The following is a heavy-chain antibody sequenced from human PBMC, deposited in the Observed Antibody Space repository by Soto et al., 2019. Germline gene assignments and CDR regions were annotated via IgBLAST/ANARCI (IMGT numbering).Heavy chain of an antibody. CDR2: ASGSGSGT. CDR3: AKGRPGVAAAPDY. J-gene: IGHJ4*02. Sequence: GGSLRLSCAASGFTFSDYAMAWVRQAPGKGLEWVSSASGSGSGTYYADSVKGRFTISRDNSKNTLFLHMTNLRAGDTALYFCAKGRPGVAAAPDYWGQGTLVTVSS. V-gene: IGHV3-23*01. D-gene: IGHD2-21*01. CDR1: GFTFSDYA.